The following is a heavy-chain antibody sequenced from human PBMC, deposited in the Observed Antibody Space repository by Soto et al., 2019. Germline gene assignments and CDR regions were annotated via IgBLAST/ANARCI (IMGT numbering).Heavy chain of an antibody. CDR1: GYTFTSYA. V-gene: IGHV1-3*01. Sequence: GASVKVSCKASGYTFTSYAMHWVRQAPGQRLEWMGWINAGNGNTKYSQKFQGRVTTTRDTSASTAYMELSSLRSEDTAVYYCARASGIAAAGPAFYYYGMDVWGQGTTVTVSS. D-gene: IGHD6-13*01. J-gene: IGHJ6*02. CDR3: ARASGIAAAGPAFYYYGMDV. CDR2: INAGNGNT.